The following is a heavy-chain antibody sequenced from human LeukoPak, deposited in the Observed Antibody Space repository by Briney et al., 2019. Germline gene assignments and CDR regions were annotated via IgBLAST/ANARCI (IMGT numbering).Heavy chain of an antibody. CDR1: GFAFSSYW. CDR2: IKQDGDEK. Sequence: TGGSLRLSCAASGFAFSSYWMTWVRQAPGKGLEWVANIKQDGDEKYYVDSVKGRFTISRDNSRNTLFLQMDSLSIEDTAVYFCAKEKVAYYSSAWAGLLDTWGQGALVTVSS. CDR3: AKEKVAYYSSAWAGLLDT. J-gene: IGHJ5*02. V-gene: IGHV3-7*04. D-gene: IGHD6-19*01.